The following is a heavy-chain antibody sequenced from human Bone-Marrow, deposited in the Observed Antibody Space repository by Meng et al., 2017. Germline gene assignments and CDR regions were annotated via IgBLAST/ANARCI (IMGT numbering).Heavy chain of an antibody. Sequence: GESLKISCAASGFTFSSYSMNWVRQAPGKGLEWVSSISSSSSYIYYADSVKGRFTISRDNAKNSLYLQMNSLRAEDTAVYYCARGERDYDILTGYSSAGSDDAFDIWGQGTMVTVSS. J-gene: IGHJ3*02. CDR1: GFTFSSYS. CDR2: ISSSSSYI. V-gene: IGHV3-21*01. D-gene: IGHD3-9*01. CDR3: ARGERDYDILTGYSSAGSDDAFDI.